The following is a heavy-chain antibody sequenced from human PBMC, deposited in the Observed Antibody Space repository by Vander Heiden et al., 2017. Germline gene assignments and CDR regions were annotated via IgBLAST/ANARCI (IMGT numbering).Heavy chain of an antibody. J-gene: IGHJ3*01. V-gene: IGHV3-15*07. CDR2: VKSKTDGGTT. Sequence: EAQLVESGGGLVKPGGSLRLSCVASGLTFSNAWMNWVRQAPGKGLEWVGRVKSKTDGGTTDYAAPVKGRFTISRDDSKNTLYLEMNSLKTEDTAVYYCTTGYYYGSGSYMGAFDVWGQGTMVTVSS. D-gene: IGHD3-10*01. CDR1: GLTFSNAW. CDR3: TTGYYYGSGSYMGAFDV.